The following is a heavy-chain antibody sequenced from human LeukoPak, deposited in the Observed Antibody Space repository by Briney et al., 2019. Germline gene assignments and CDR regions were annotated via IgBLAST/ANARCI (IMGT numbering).Heavy chain of an antibody. J-gene: IGHJ6*02. CDR1: GYTFTSYY. Sequence: ASVKVSCKASGYTFTSYYMHWVRQAPGQGLEWMGIINPSGGSTSYAQKFQGRVTMTRDTSTSTVYMELSSLRSEDTAVYYCARTYYDYVWGKLPGQDYYYYGMDVWGQGTTVTVSS. V-gene: IGHV1-46*01. D-gene: IGHD3-16*01. CDR2: INPSGGST. CDR3: ARTYYDYVWGKLPGQDYYYYGMDV.